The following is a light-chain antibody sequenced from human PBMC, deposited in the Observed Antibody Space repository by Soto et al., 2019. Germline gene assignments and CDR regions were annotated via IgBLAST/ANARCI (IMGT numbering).Light chain of an antibody. V-gene: IGKV3-20*01. CDR2: GAS. J-gene: IGKJ1*01. Sequence: EIVMTQSPATLSVSPGERATLSCRASQSVSSNLAWYQQKPGQAPRLLIHGASNRATGIPDRFSGSGSGTDFTLTISRLEPGDFAVYYCQQYGSSPRTFGLGTKVDI. CDR3: QQYGSSPRT. CDR1: QSVSSN.